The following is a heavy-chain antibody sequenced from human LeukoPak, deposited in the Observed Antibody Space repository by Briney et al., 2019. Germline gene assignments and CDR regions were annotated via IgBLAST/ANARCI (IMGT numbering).Heavy chain of an antibody. CDR2: IGGIDGLT. CDR3: ARDGGFGFLAAFDI. D-gene: IGHD3-10*01. Sequence: GGSLRLSRAASGFTFSIYAMSWVRQAPGKGLEWVSTIGGIDGLTYYLDSVKGRFTISRDNAKNSLYLQMNSLRDEDTALYYCARDGGFGFLAAFDIWGQGTMVTVSS. J-gene: IGHJ3*02. V-gene: IGHV3-23*01. CDR1: GFTFSIYA.